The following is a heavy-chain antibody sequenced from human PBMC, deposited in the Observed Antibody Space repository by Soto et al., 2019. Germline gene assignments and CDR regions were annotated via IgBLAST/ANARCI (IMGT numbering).Heavy chain of an antibody. Sequence: EVQLVESGGGLVQPGRSLRLSCAASGFTFDDYAMHWVRQAPGKGLEWVSGISWNSGSIGYADSVKGRFTISRDNAKNSLYLKMHSLRAEDTALYYCAKAITGPDAFDIWGPGTMVTVSS. CDR2: ISWNSGSI. CDR1: GFTFDDYA. J-gene: IGHJ3*02. CDR3: AKAITGPDAFDI. V-gene: IGHV3-9*01.